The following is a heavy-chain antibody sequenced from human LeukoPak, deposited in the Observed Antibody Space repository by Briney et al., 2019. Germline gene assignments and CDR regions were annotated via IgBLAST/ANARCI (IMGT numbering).Heavy chain of an antibody. D-gene: IGHD6-13*01. V-gene: IGHV4-59*01. CDR2: IYYSGST. CDR3: ARGYSTSWYYFDY. J-gene: IGHJ4*02. Sequence: SETLSLTCTVSGGSISNYFWSWIRQPPGKALEWIGYIYYSGSTNYNPSLKGRGTISMDTSKNHFSLKLSSVTAADTAVYYCARGYSTSWYYFDYWGQGTLVTVSS. CDR1: GGSISNYF.